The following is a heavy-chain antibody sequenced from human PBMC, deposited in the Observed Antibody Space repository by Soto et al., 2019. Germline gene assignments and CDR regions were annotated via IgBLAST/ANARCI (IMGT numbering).Heavy chain of an antibody. CDR1: GFRFSDYE. J-gene: IGHJ4*02. V-gene: IGHV3-23*01. D-gene: IGHD5-18*01. Sequence: EVQLLESGGGLVQPGGSLRLSCAASGFRFSDYEMRWARQAPGKGLEWVSFISDTGYTTRYADSVECRFTISRDNSKNTLYLEMNNLRTDDTAVNHCAQGGYLDYRGQGSLVTVSS. CDR2: ISDTGYTT. CDR3: AQGGYLDY.